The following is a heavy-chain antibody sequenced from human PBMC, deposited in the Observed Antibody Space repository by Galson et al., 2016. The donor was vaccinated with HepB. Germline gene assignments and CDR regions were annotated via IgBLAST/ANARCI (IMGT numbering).Heavy chain of an antibody. CDR3: ARRGGGHCRYTSCYGRFFDL. CDR2: IYYSGNT. CDR1: GGSMTNYY. V-gene: IGHV4-59*01. D-gene: IGHD2-2*01. Sequence: SETLSLTCTVSGGSMTNYYWGWIRQPPGRGLEWIADIYYSGNTNYNPALKSRATVSVDTSKNQLSLRLTSLTAADTAVYFCARRGGGHCRYTSCYGRFFDLWGRGTLVIVSS. J-gene: IGHJ2*01.